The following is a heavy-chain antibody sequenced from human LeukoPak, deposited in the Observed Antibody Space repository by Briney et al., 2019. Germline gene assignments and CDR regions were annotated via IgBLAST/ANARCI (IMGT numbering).Heavy chain of an antibody. V-gene: IGHV4-39*07. CDR3: ASGPYCSGGSCYENYYYGMDV. CDR2: MYYSGKT. J-gene: IGHJ6*02. D-gene: IGHD2-15*01. Sequence: SETLSLTCTVSGDSVSSSSYYWGWIRQPPGKGLEWIGSMYYSGKTYYNPSLKSRVTMSVDRSKNQFSLKLSSVTAADTAVYYCASGPYCSGGSCYENYYYGMDVWGQGTTVTVSS. CDR1: GDSVSSSSYY.